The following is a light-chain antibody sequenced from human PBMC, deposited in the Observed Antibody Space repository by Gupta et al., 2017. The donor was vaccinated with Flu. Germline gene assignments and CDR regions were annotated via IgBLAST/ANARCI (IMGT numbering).Light chain of an antibody. CDR1: KLGEQN. Sequence: SFELTQPPSLLVPPGQTATSPSSGHKLGEQNVYWYQLKSGQSPVLVVYQDDRRPSGIPERFSGSNSGNTATLTISGAQATDEAVYYCQAWDSDVVVVFGGGTRVTVL. J-gene: IGLJ2*01. CDR3: QAWDSDVVVV. CDR2: QDD. V-gene: IGLV3-1*01.